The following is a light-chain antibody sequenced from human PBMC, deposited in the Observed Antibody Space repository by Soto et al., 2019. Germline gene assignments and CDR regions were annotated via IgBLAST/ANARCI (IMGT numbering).Light chain of an antibody. CDR1: QSVSSSY. J-gene: IGKJ1*01. CDR3: LQYDTSPRT. V-gene: IGKV3-20*01. CDR2: GAS. Sequence: EIVLTQSPGTLSLSPGERATLSCRASQSVSSSYLAWYQQKPGQAPRLLIYGASSRATGIPDRFSGSASGTDFLLTISRLEPEDFAVYYCLQYDTSPRTFGQGTKVDIK.